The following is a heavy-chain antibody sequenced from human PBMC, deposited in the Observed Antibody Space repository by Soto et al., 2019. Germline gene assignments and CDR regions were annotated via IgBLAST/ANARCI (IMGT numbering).Heavy chain of an antibody. CDR2: ISSYNGDT. CDR1: GYTFTRSG. Sequence: ASVKVSCKASGYTFTRSGISWVRQAPGQGPEWMGWISSYNGDTNYAQTFQGRVTMTTDTSTSTAYMELRSLRSDDTAVYYYARGGVPPYYYYGMDVWGQGTPVTVPS. D-gene: IGHD3-16*01. CDR3: ARGGVPPYYYYGMDV. V-gene: IGHV1-18*01. J-gene: IGHJ6*02.